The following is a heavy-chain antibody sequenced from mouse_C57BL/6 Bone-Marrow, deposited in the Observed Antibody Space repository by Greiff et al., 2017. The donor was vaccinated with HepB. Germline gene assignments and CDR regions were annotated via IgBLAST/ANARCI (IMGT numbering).Heavy chain of an antibody. CDR1: GYSFTDYN. D-gene: IGHD2-1*01. CDR2: INPNYGTT. Sequence: VQLQQSGPELVKPGASVKISCKASGYSFTDYNMNWVKQSNGKSLEWIVVINPNYGTTSYNQKFKGKATLTVDQSSSTAYMQLNSLTSEDSAVYYCARVYYGNYNGDFDYWGQGTTLTVSS. J-gene: IGHJ2*01. V-gene: IGHV1-39*01. CDR3: ARVYYGNYNGDFDY.